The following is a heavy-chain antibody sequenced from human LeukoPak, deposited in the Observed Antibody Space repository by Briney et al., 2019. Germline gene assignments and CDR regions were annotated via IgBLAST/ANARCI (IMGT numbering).Heavy chain of an antibody. CDR3: ARDGSGEPVGAYGGYYFDY. Sequence: ASVKVSCKASGYTFTNYAIHWVRQAPGQRPEWMGWINAGNGNTKYSQNFQGRVTITRDTSASTAYMDLSSLRSEDTAVYYCARDGSGEPVGAYGGYYFDYWGQGTLVTVSS. CDR2: INAGNGNT. J-gene: IGHJ4*02. V-gene: IGHV1-3*01. CDR1: GYTFTNYA. D-gene: IGHD1-26*01.